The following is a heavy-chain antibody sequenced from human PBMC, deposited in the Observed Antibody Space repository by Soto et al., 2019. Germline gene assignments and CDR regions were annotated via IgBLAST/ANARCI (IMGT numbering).Heavy chain of an antibody. CDR3: VRDMDIVVASTNYDAFAI. J-gene: IGHJ3*02. Sequence: EVQLVESGGGLVQPGGSLRLSCAASGFTFSRYWMIWVRQAPGKGLEWVANIEQDGSDKYYLDSVKGRFTVSRDNARNSLYLQMNSLRAEDTAFYYCVRDMDIVVASTNYDAFAIWGQGTMVTVSS. D-gene: IGHD2-21*01. V-gene: IGHV3-7*01. CDR2: IEQDGSDK. CDR1: GFTFSRYW.